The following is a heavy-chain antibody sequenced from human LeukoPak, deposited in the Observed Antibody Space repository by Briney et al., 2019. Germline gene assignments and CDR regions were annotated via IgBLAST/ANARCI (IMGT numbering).Heavy chain of an antibody. CDR3: ARLQLEYYFDY. D-gene: IGHD6-13*01. CDR1: GYSFNSYW. CDR2: IYPGDSDT. V-gene: IGHV5-51*01. J-gene: IGHJ4*02. Sequence: GESLKISCKGSGYSFNSYWIGWVLQMPEKGLEWMGIIYPGDSDTRYSPSFQGQVTISADKSISTAYLQWSSLKASDTAMYYCARLQLEYYFDYWGKGTLVTVSS.